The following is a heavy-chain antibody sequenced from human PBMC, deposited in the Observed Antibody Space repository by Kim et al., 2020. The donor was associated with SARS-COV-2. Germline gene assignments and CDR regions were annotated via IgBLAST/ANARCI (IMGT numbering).Heavy chain of an antibody. CDR1: GFTFSNAW. CDR2: IKSKTDGGTT. D-gene: IGHD6-19*01. V-gene: IGHV3-15*01. CDR3: TTDRPVAGRGQRGFGPEAKYGMDV. Sequence: GGSLRLSCAASGFTFSNAWMSWVRQAPGKGLEWVGRIKSKTDGGTTDYAAPVKGRFTISRDDSKNTLYLQMNSLKTEDTAVYYCTTDRPVAGRGQRGFGPEAKYGMDVWGQGTTVTVSS. J-gene: IGHJ6*02.